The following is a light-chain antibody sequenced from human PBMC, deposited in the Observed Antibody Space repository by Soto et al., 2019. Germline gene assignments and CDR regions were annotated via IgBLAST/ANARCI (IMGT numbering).Light chain of an antibody. CDR3: QQYNNWPLYT. J-gene: IGKJ2*01. Sequence: EIVMTQSPATLSVSPGERATLSCRASQSVSSNLAWYQQKPGQAPRLLIYGASTRATGIPARFSGSGSGTEFTLTISSLQSEDFAVYSCQQYNNWPLYTFGQGTKVDIK. CDR1: QSVSSN. V-gene: IGKV3-15*01. CDR2: GAS.